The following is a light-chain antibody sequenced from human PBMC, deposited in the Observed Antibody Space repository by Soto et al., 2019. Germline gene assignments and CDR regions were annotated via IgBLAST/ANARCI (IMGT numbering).Light chain of an antibody. CDR3: QQYYSSPPT. Sequence: DIVMTQSPDSLAVSLGERATINCKSSQSVLHSSNNKNYLAWYQQIPGQPPKLLIYWASTRKSGVPDRFSGSGSGTDFTLTISSLQAEDVAVYYCQQYYSSPPTFGGGTKVEIK. J-gene: IGKJ4*01. CDR1: QSVLHSSNNKNY. CDR2: WAS. V-gene: IGKV4-1*01.